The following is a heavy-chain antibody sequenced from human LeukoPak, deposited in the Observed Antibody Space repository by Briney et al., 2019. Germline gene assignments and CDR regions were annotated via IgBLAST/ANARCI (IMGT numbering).Heavy chain of an antibody. Sequence: QPGGSPRLSCAASGFTLSNHGMHWVRQAPGKGLEWVAVIWHDGSEKYYADSVKGRFTISRDNSKNTLYLQMNSLRAEDTALYYCARPRAGYSNSWFSFDYWGQGTLVTVSS. D-gene: IGHD6-13*01. CDR3: ARPRAGYSNSWFSFDY. CDR2: IWHDGSEK. CDR1: GFTLSNHG. J-gene: IGHJ4*02. V-gene: IGHV3-33*01.